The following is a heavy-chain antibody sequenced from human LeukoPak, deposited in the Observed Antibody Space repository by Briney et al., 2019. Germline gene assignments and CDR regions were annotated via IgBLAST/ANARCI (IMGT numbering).Heavy chain of an antibody. D-gene: IGHD3-22*01. J-gene: IGHJ4*02. CDR1: GDSISSSTYY. CDR2: MYYSGSN. Sequence: SETLSLTCTVSGDSISSSTYYWGWIRQPPGKGLEWIGSMYYSGSNFYNPSLKSRVTGSVDTSKNQFSLRLSSVTAADTAVYYCAREMYDSAGYRVSYFDYWGQGILVTVSS. CDR3: AREMYDSAGYRVSYFDY. V-gene: IGHV4-39*07.